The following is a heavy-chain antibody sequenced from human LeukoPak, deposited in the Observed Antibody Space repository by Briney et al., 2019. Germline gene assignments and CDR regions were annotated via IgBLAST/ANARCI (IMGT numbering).Heavy chain of an antibody. CDR3: AGVIGRDGYNYRPYPYGMDV. V-gene: IGHV3-30-3*01. Sequence: EGSLRLSCAASGFTFSSYAMHWVRQAPGKGLEWVAVISYDGSNKYYADSVKGRFTISRDNSKNTLYLQMNSLRAEDTAVYYCAGVIGRDGYNYRPYPYGMDVWGQGTTVTVSS. CDR1: GFTFSSYA. D-gene: IGHD5-24*01. J-gene: IGHJ6*02. CDR2: ISYDGSNK.